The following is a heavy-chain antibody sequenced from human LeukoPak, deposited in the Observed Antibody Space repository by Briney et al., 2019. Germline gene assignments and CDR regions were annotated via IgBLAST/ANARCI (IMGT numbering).Heavy chain of an antibody. D-gene: IGHD2-2*01. J-gene: IGHJ4*02. CDR2: IYYSGST. CDR1: GGSVSSSSYY. V-gene: IGHV4-39*01. CDR3: ARQGSCSSTSCYGGEIDY. Sequence: SETLSLTCTVSGGSVSSSSYYWGWIRQPPGKGLEWIGSIYYSGSTYYNPSLKSRVTISVDTSKNQFSLKLSSVIAADTAVYYCARQGSCSSTSCYGGEIDYWGQGTLVTVSS.